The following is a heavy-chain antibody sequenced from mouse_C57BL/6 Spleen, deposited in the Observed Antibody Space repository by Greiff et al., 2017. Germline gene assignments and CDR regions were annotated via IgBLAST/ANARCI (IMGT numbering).Heavy chain of an antibody. J-gene: IGHJ4*01. V-gene: IGHV2-9-1*01. Sequence: VKLQESGPGLVAPSPSLSITCTVSGFSLTSYAISWVRQPPGKGLEWLGVIWTGGGTNYNSALDSRLSISKDNSKSQVFLKMNRLQTDDTARYSCARKKDGYYGYAMDYWGQGTSVTVSS. D-gene: IGHD2-3*01. CDR3: ARKKDGYYGYAMDY. CDR2: IWTGGGT. CDR1: GFSLTSYA.